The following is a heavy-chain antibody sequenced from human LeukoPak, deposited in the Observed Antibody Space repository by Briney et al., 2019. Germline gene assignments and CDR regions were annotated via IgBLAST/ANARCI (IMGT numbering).Heavy chain of an antibody. CDR3: AKDSGYCSSTSCLEIDY. CDR1: GFTFSSYA. D-gene: IGHD2-2*01. Sequence: GGSLRLSCAASGFTFSSYAMSWVRQAPGKGLEWVSAISGSGGSTYYADSVKGRFTISRDNSKNTLYLQMNSLRAEDTAVYYCAKDSGYCSSTSCLEIDYWGQGTLVTVSS. J-gene: IGHJ4*02. CDR2: ISGSGGST. V-gene: IGHV3-23*01.